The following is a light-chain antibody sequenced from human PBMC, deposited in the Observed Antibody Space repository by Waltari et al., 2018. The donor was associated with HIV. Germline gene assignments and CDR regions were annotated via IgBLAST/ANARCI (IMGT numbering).Light chain of an antibody. J-gene: IGKJ1*01. V-gene: IGKV1-5*03. CDR1: QYISFW. Sequence: DTHMTQSPSTLSASVGDRVTITCRASQYISFWLAWYQQKPGKAPRLLIYEASRLQSGVPSRFSGRGSGTEFTLTITSLQPDDFATYYCQRYGDYSWTFGQGTKVEIK. CDR3: QRYGDYSWT. CDR2: EAS.